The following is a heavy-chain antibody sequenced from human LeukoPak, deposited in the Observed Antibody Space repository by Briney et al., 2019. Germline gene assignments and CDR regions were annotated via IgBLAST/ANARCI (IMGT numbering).Heavy chain of an antibody. V-gene: IGHV4-59*08. CDR3: ARPGWGSGRYAFDI. Sequence: SETLSLTCTVSGVSISNYYLSWIRQPPGKGLEWVWYIYYSGSTNYNPSLKSRVTMSVAKSKNQFSLKLSSVTAADTAVYYCARPGWGSGRYAFDIWGQGTMVTVSS. CDR2: IYYSGST. CDR1: GVSISNYY. J-gene: IGHJ3*02. D-gene: IGHD3-10*01.